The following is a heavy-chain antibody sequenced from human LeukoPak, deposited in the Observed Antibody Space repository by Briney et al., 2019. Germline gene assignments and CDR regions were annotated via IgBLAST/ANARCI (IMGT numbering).Heavy chain of an antibody. CDR1: GGSISGSNW. J-gene: IGHJ4*02. V-gene: IGHV4-4*02. CDR3: ARRAAGYYYDSRVPIDY. CDR2: IYHSGST. Sequence: SETLSLTCAVSGGSISGSNWWSWVRQPPGKGLEWIGEIYHSGSTNYNPSLKSRVTISVDKSKNQFSLKLSSVTAADTAVYYCARRAAGYYYDSRVPIDYWGQGTLVTVSS. D-gene: IGHD3-22*01.